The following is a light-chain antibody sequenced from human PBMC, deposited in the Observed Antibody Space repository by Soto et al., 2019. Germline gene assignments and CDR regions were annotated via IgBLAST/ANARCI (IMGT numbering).Light chain of an antibody. CDR3: HQRSNWPWT. CDR2: DAS. V-gene: IGKV3-11*01. J-gene: IGKJ1*01. CDR1: QSVSRY. Sequence: ETILTQSPDTLSMSPGERATLSCRASQSVSRYLAWYQHKVGQAPRLLIYDASSRATGIPARFSGSGSGTDFTLTISSLEPEDFAVYYCHQRSNWPWTFGQGTKVDIK.